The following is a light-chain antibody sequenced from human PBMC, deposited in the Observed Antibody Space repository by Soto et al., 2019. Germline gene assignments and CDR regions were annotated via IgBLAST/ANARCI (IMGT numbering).Light chain of an antibody. CDR3: CSYKSSSTLYV. J-gene: IGLJ1*01. V-gene: IGLV2-14*03. Sequence: LTQPASVSGSPGQSITISCTGTSSDIGAYNYVSWYQQHPGKAPKLIIYDVTNRPAGISSRFSASKSGNTASLTISVLQAEDEADYYCCSYKSSSTLYVLGTGTKVTVL. CDR1: SSDIGAYNY. CDR2: DVT.